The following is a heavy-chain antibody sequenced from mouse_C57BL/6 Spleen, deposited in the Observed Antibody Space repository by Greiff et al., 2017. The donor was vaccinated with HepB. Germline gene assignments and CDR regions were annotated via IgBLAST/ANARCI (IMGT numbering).Heavy chain of an antibody. J-gene: IGHJ4*01. CDR2: IDPSDSYT. Sequence: VQLQQPGAELVMPGASVKLSCKASGYTFTSYWMHWVKQRPGQGLEWIGEIDPSDSYTNYNQKFKGKSTLTVDKSSSTAYMQLSSLTSEDSAVYYCARGGYYGNYSYAMDYWGQGTSVTVSS. V-gene: IGHV1-69*01. CDR3: ARGGYYGNYSYAMDY. D-gene: IGHD2-1*01. CDR1: GYTFTSYW.